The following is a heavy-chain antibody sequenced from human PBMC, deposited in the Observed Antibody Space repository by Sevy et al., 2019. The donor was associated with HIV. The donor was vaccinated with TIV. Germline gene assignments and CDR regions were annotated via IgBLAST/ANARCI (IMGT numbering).Heavy chain of an antibody. V-gene: IGHV3-21*01. CDR1: GFTFSSYS. CDR3: ATDSSCPCCYYYYYMDV. J-gene: IGHJ6*03. D-gene: IGHD6-19*01. CDR2: ISSSSSYI. Sequence: GGSLRLSCAASGFTFSSYSMNWVRQAPGKGLEWVSSISSSSSYIYYADSVQGRFTISRDNAKNSLYLQMNSLRAEDTAVYYCATDSSCPCCYYYYYMDVWGKGTTVTGSS.